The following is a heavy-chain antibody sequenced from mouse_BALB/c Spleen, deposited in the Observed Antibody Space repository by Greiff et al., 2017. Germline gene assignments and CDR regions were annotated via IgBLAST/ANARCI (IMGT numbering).Heavy chain of an antibody. CDR2: ISSGGGST. D-gene: IGHD1-1*01. Sequence: EVKLMESGGGLVKPGGSLKLSCAASGFAFSSYDMSWVRQTPEKRLEWVAYISSGGGSTYYPDTVKGRFTISRDNAKNTLYLQMRSLKSEDTAMYYCARSYYGYAMDYWGQGTSVTVSS. CDR1: GFAFSSYD. J-gene: IGHJ4*01. CDR3: ARSYYGYAMDY. V-gene: IGHV5-12-1*01.